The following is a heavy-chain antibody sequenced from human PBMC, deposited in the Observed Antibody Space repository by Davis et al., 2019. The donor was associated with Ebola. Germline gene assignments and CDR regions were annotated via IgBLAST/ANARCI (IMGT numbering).Heavy chain of an antibody. CDR1: NGSLSGFF. CDR2: IRPGGST. D-gene: IGHD4-17*01. V-gene: IGHV4-34*01. J-gene: IGHJ5*02. Sequence: MPSETLSLTCGVYNGSLSGFFWSWIRQPPGKGLEWLGEIRPGGSTNYSPSLKNRLTMSMDTSKNQVSLKLKSVTAADSAVYYCARTALTSVSDSGLGYNYFGPWGQGTLVTASS. CDR3: ARTALTSVSDSGLGYNYFGP.